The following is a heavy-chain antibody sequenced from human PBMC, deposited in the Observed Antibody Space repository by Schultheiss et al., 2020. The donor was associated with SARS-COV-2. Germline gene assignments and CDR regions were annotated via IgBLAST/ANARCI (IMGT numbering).Heavy chain of an antibody. V-gene: IGHV1-69*01. D-gene: IGHD3-22*01. CDR1: GGTFSSYA. J-gene: IGHJ4*02. CDR3: AREAHRSGYHDY. CDR2: IIPIFGTA. Sequence: KISCKASGGTFSSYAIIWVRQAPGQGLEWMGGIIPIFGTANYAQKFQGRVTITADESTSTAYMELSSLRSEDTAVYYCAREAHRSGYHDYWGQGTLVTVSS.